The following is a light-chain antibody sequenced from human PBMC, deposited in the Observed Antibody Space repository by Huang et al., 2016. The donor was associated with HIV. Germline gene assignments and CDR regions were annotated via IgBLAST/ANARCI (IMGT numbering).Light chain of an antibody. CDR1: QSVSSN. Sequence: EIVMTQSPATLSVSPGERATLSCRASQSVSSNLAWYQQKPGQAPRLFIYGASTRATGIPARCSGSGSGTQVTLTISSLQSEDFAVYYCQQYNNWPPITFGQGTRLEIK. V-gene: IGKV3-15*01. J-gene: IGKJ5*01. CDR2: GAS. CDR3: QQYNNWPPIT.